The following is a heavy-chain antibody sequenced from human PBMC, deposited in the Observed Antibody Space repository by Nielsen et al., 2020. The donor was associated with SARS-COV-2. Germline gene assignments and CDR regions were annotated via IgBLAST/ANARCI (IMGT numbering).Heavy chain of an antibody. J-gene: IGHJ6*02. D-gene: IGHD2-2*01. Sequence: ASVKVSCKASGYTFTSYGISWVRQAPGQGLEWMGWISAYNGNTNYAQKLQGRVTMTTDTSTSTAYMELRSLRSDDTAVCYCARGGYCSSTSCPDYYYYGMDVWGQGTTVTVTS. CDR2: ISAYNGNT. CDR1: GYTFTSYG. CDR3: ARGGYCSSTSCPDYYYYGMDV. V-gene: IGHV1-18*01.